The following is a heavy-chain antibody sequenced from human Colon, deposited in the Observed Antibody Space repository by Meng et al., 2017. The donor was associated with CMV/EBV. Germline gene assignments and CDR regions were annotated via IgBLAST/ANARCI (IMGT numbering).Heavy chain of an antibody. Sequence: QVQLQQWGAGLLKPSETLSLTCAVYGGSFSGYYWSWIRQPPGKGLEWIGEINHSGSTNYNPSLKSRVTISVDTSKNQFSLKLSSVTAADTAVYYCARGTMTAFGGYDFWFDPWGQGPLVTVAS. CDR2: INHSGST. D-gene: IGHD5-12*01. CDR1: GGSFSGYY. J-gene: IGHJ5*02. CDR3: ARGTMTAFGGYDFWFDP. V-gene: IGHV4-34*01.